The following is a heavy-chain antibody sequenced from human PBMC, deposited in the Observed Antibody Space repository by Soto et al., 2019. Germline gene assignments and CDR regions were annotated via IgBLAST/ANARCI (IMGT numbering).Heavy chain of an antibody. D-gene: IGHD3-22*01. CDR3: AKVEDYDSSGYPGSWDY. CDR2: ISGSGGST. CDR1: GFTFSSYA. V-gene: IGHV3-23*01. J-gene: IGHJ4*02. Sequence: EVQLLESGGGLVQPGGSLRLSCAASGFTFSSYAMSWVRQAPGKGLEWVSAISGSGGSTYYADSVKGRFTISRDNSKNTLYLQMISLRAEDTAVYYCAKVEDYDSSGYPGSWDYWGQGTLVTVSS.